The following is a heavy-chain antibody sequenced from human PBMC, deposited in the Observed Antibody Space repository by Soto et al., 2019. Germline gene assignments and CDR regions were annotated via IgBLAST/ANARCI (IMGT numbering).Heavy chain of an antibody. Sequence: GSGPTLVNPTQTLTLTCTFSGFSLSTSGVGVGWIRQPPGKALEWLAVIYWDDDKRYSPSLESRLTITEDTSKTQVVLTMSNMDPVDTATYYCAHRREYSSGWQTFDYWGQGTLVTVSS. CDR3: AHRREYSSGWQTFDY. CDR1: GFSLSTSGVG. V-gene: IGHV2-5*02. CDR2: IYWDDDK. J-gene: IGHJ4*02. D-gene: IGHD6-19*01.